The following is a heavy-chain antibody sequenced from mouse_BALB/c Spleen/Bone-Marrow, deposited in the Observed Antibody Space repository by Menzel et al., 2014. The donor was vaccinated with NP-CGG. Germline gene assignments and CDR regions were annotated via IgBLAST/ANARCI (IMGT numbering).Heavy chain of an antibody. CDR2: FHPFNDDT. V-gene: IGHV1-47*01. CDR1: GYTFTTYP. D-gene: IGHD3-3*01. Sequence: QVQLQQFGAEVVKPGASVKMSCKALGYTFTTYPIEWMKQDHGKSLEWIGNFHPFNDDTKYNEKFKDKAKLAVEKSSSTVYLEVSRFTSDDSAIYYCARKGPRNAMDYWGQGTSVTVSS. J-gene: IGHJ4*01. CDR3: ARKGPRNAMDY.